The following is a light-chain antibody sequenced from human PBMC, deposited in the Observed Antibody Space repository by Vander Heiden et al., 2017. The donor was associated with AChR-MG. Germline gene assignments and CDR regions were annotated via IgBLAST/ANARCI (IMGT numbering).Light chain of an antibody. Sequence: QSVPTQPPSASGTPGPRVTSSCSGSGSDIGSNTVNWYQPLTGTAPKLLIYSNNQRTSGVPDRFSGSKSGTSASLAISGLQSEDETGYYCAAWDDSLNGVVFGGGTKLTVL. CDR1: GSDIGSNT. CDR2: SNN. CDR3: AAWDDSLNGVV. J-gene: IGLJ2*01. V-gene: IGLV1-44*01.